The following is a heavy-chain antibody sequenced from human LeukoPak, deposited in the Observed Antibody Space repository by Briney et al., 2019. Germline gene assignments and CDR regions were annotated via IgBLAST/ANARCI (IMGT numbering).Heavy chain of an antibody. V-gene: IGHV4-34*01. CDR1: GGSFSGYY. CDR2: IYFTGST. J-gene: IGHJ2*01. CDR3: ARDSYDYGGNSELWYFDL. Sequence: SETLSLTCAVYGGSFSGYYWSWIRQPPGKGLEWIGNIYFTGSTYYSPSLKSRVTISVDTSNNQFSLKLTSVTAADTAVYYCARDSYDYGGNSELWYFDLWGRGTLVTVSS. D-gene: IGHD4-23*01.